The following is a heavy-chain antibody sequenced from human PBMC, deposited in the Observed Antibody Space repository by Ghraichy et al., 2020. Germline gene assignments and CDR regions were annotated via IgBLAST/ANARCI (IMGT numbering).Heavy chain of an antibody. V-gene: IGHV3-23*01. J-gene: IGHJ4*02. CDR2: ISGSGDYT. Sequence: GGSLRLSCAASGITFSNYAMSWVRQAPGMGLDWVSGISGSGDYTYYADSVKGRFTISRDNSKNTMYLQMNSLRAEDTTVYYCAKGGDYYFDNSANEWCQGSRVTVSS. CDR1: GITFSNYA. CDR3: AKGGDYYFDNSANE. D-gene: IGHD3-22*01.